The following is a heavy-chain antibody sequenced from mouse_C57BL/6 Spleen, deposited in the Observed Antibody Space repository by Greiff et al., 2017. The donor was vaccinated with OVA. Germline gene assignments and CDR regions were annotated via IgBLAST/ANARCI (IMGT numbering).Heavy chain of an antibody. CDR2: IDTETGGT. Sequence: QVQLQQSGAELVRPGASVTLSCKASGYTFTDYEMHWVKQTPVHGLEWIGAIDTETGGTAYNQKFKGKAILTADKSSSTAYMELRSLTSEDSAVYYCTRGGSIYFDVWGTGTTVTVSS. D-gene: IGHD1-1*01. CDR1: GYTFTDYE. CDR3: TRGGSIYFDV. J-gene: IGHJ1*03. V-gene: IGHV1-15*01.